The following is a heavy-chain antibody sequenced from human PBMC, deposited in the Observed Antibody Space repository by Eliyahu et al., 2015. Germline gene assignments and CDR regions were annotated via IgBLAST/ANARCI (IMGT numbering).Heavy chain of an antibody. D-gene: IGHD6-6*01. Sequence: QLQLQESGPGLVKPSETLSLTCTVSGGSISSSSYYWGWIRQPPGKGLEWIGSIYYSGSTYYNPSLKSRVTISVDTSKNQFSLKLSSVTAADTAVYYCARHRDSSSSLYSPIYYYYYGMDVWGQGTTVTVSS. CDR1: GGSISSSSYY. V-gene: IGHV4-39*01. J-gene: IGHJ6*02. CDR2: IYYSGST. CDR3: ARHRDSSSSLYSPIYYYYYGMDV.